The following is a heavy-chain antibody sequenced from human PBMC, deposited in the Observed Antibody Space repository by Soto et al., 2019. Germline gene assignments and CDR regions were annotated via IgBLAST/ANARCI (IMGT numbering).Heavy chain of an antibody. J-gene: IGHJ4*02. V-gene: IGHV3-15*01. CDR1: GLTFSNVW. CDR3: AITAMINRDSSTSFDY. Sequence: GGSLRLSCAASGLTFSNVWMTWVRQAPGKGLEWVGRIKSKSDGETADVAAPVKARFTISRDDSKNTVFLEMNSLKSEDTALYYRAITAMINRDSSTSFDYWGRGTQVTVSS. D-gene: IGHD5-18*01. CDR2: IKSKSDGETA.